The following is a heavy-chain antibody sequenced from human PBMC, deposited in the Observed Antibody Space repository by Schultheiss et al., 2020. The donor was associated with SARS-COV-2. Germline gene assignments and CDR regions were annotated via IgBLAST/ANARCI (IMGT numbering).Heavy chain of an antibody. CDR2: ISSSSSTI. Sequence: GGSLRLSCAASGFTFSSYSMNWVRQAPGKGLEWVSYISSSSSTIYYADSVKGRFTISRDNAKNSLYLQMNSLRAEDTALYYCARVLGYSYGNFDYWGQGTLVTVSS. D-gene: IGHD5-18*01. CDR1: GFTFSSYS. V-gene: IGHV3-48*01. CDR3: ARVLGYSYGNFDY. J-gene: IGHJ4*02.